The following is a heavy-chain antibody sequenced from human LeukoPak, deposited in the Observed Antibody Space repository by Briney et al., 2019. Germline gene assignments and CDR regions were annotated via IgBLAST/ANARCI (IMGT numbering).Heavy chain of an antibody. J-gene: IGHJ4*02. CDR3: ARNYYDSSGYYGY. D-gene: IGHD3-22*01. CDR2: ISGSGGST. CDR1: GFTFSSYA. V-gene: IGHV3-23*01. Sequence: GGSLRLSCAASGFTFSSYAMSWVRRAPGKGLEWVSAISGSGGSTYYADSVKGRFTISRDNSKNTLYLQMNSLRAEGTAVYYCARNYYDSSGYYGYWGQGTLVTVSS.